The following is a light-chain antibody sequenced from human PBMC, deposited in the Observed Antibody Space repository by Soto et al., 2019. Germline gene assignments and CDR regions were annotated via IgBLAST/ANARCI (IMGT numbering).Light chain of an antibody. CDR2: EVS. Sequence: QSALTQPPSGSGSPGQSVTISCTGTSSDVGGYNYVSWYHQHPGKAPKLMIYEVSKRPSGVPDRFSGSKSGNTASLTVSGLQAEDEADYYCGSYAGSIILVVFGGGTKLPVL. CDR3: GSYAGSIILVV. J-gene: IGLJ2*01. V-gene: IGLV2-8*01. CDR1: SSDVGGYNY.